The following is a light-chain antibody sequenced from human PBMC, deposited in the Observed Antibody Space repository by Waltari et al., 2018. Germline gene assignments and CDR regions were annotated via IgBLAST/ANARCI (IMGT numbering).Light chain of an antibody. CDR3: QQSYSQTRT. V-gene: IGKV1-39*01. J-gene: IGKJ1*01. CDR1: ETIRIY. CDR2: TAS. Sequence: DIQMTQSPSSLSASVGDRVTITCRASETIRIYLNWYQQKPGKAPKLLINTASRLQSGVPSRFSGSGSGTDFTLTISTLQHEDFATYYCQQSYSQTRTFGQGTKVEI.